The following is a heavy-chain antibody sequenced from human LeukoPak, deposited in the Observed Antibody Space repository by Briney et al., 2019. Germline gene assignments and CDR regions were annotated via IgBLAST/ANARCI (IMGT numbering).Heavy chain of an antibody. Sequence: GWSVRLSCVASGLTFSRYWMSWVGQAPGRGRDGVASIKQYGSEKYYVDSVKGRFTISRDNAKNPLYPQINRLRAEDAAVYYCASDLGYDYVWGSYPQGFDYWGQGTLVTVSS. CDR1: GLTFSRYW. V-gene: IGHV3-7*01. J-gene: IGHJ4*02. CDR2: IKQYGSEK. CDR3: ASDLGYDYVWGSYPQGFDY. D-gene: IGHD3-16*02.